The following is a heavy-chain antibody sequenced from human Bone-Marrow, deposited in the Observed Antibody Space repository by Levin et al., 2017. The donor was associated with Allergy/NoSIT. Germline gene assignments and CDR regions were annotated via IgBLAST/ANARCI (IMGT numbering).Heavy chain of an antibody. CDR3: AKAGPGGYGVLYYYGMDV. D-gene: IGHD5-12*01. V-gene: IGHV3-30*18. CDR1: GFTFSSYG. CDR2: ISYDGSNK. Sequence: GGSLRLSCAASGFTFSSYGMHWVRQAPGKGLEWVAVISYDGSNKYYADSVKGRFTISRDNSKNTLYLQMNSLRAEDTAVYYCAKAGPGGYGVLYYYGMDVWGQGPTVTVSS. J-gene: IGHJ6*02.